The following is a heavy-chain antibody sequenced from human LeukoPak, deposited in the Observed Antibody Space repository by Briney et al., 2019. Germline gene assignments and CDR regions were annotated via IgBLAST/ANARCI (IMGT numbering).Heavy chain of an antibody. D-gene: IGHD1-26*01. CDR3: ARHGSYYFWFDP. J-gene: IGHJ5*02. V-gene: IGHV4-39*01. CDR2: IFSGTT. Sequence: PSETLSLTCTVSGGSISSSTYFWGWIRQPPGKGLEWIGSIFSGTTYYNPSLESRVTISVDTSKNQFSLKLNSVTAADTAVYYCARHGSYYFWFDPWGQGTLVTVSS. CDR1: GGSISSSTYF.